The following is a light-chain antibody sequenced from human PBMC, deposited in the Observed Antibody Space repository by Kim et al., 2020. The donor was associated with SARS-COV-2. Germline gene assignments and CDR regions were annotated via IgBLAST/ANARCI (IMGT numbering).Light chain of an antibody. V-gene: IGKV1-12*01. CDR2: GAS. Sequence: IQLTQSPSSVSASVGDRVTITCRASQDINTWLGWYQQKPGKAPKLLIYGASNLQSGGPSRFSGSGSGTDFTLTISRLQPDDCATYYCQQANSFPPWTFGQGTKVDIK. CDR1: QDINTW. J-gene: IGKJ1*01. CDR3: QQANSFPPWT.